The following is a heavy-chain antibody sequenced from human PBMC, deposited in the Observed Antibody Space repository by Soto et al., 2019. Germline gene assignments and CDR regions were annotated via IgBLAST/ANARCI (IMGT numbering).Heavy chain of an antibody. CDR2: IYSGGST. CDR1: GFTVGSNY. CDR3: ARTYGSGSYYTN. V-gene: IGHV3-53*01. J-gene: IGHJ4*02. Sequence: PGGSLILSCAASGFTVGSNYMSWVRQAPGKGLEWVSVIYSGGSTYYADSVKGRFTISRDNSKNTLYLQMNSLRAEDTAVYYCARTYGSGSYYTNWGQGTLVTVSS. D-gene: IGHD3-10*01.